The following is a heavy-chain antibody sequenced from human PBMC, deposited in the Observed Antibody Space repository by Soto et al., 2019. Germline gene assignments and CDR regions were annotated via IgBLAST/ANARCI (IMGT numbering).Heavy chain of an antibody. CDR3: ARRLEWGNYYYYGMDV. CDR2: ISAYNGNT. D-gene: IGHD3-3*01. V-gene: IGHV1-18*01. Sequence: ASVKVSCKASGYTFTSYGISWVRQAPGQGLEWMGWISAYNGNTNYAQELQGRVTMTTDTSTSTAYMELRSLRSDDTAVYYCARRLEWGNYYYYGMDVWGQGTTVTVAS. CDR1: GYTFTSYG. J-gene: IGHJ6*02.